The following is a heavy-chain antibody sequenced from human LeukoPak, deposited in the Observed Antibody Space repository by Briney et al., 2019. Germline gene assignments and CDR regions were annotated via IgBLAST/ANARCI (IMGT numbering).Heavy chain of an antibody. V-gene: IGHV3-23*01. J-gene: IGHJ4*02. D-gene: IGHD4-17*01. Sequence: GGSLRLSYAASEFHFSSHAMTWVRQSPGKGLEWVSAISISGSKTYYADSVKGRFTISRDNSKNTLYLQMNSLRAEDTAVYYCANEIRPNDYWGQGTQVTVSS. CDR3: ANEIRPNDY. CDR1: EFHFSSHA. CDR2: ISISGSKT.